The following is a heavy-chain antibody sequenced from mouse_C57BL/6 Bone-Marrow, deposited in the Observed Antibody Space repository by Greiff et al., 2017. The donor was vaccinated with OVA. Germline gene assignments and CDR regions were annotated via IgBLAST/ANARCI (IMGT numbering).Heavy chain of an antibody. CDR1: GYTFTSYW. CDR2: IYPGNSDT. CDR3: TGWANYYGSSYYAMDY. V-gene: IGHV1-5*01. D-gene: IGHD1-1*01. J-gene: IGHJ4*01. Sequence: EVQLQQSGTVLARPGASVKMSCKTSGYTFTSYWMHWVKQRPGQGLEWIGAIYPGNSDTSYNQKFKGKAKLTAVTSASTAYMELSSLTNEDSAVYYCTGWANYYGSSYYAMDYWGQGTSVTVSS.